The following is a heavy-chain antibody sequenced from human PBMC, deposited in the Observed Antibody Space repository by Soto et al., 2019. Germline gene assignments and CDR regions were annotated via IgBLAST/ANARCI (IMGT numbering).Heavy chain of an antibody. V-gene: IGHV4-31*03. D-gene: IGHD3-22*01. J-gene: IGHJ3*01. Sequence: QVRLQESGQGLVRPSQTLSLICTVSGGSIRNDNFYWSFLRQRPGAGLEWLGYISYSGIKFYNPSLARRLFISEAPPNDKFPRNLKTWNAAATAIYYCARDLDGVVTSRGAFAVWGPGTLVTVSS. CDR1: GGSIRNDNFY. CDR2: ISYSGIK. CDR3: ARDLDGVVTSRGAFAV.